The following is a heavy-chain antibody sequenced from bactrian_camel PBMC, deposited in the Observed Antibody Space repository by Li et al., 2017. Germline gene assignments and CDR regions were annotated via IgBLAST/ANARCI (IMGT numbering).Heavy chain of an antibody. CDR3: ALFPYVRCSMVAGSKVDVSY. CDR2: IRRSGGET. Sequence: HVQLVESGGGPVQTGGSLRLSCVVSGHSRGSNCVGWYRLPPGRAPAEREGIAAIRRSGGETWYAGSVKGRFTISQDSARNTVYLQMNSLKPEDTAMYYCALFPYVRCSMVAGSKVDVSYRGHGTQVTVS. CDR1: GHSRGSNC. J-gene: IGHJ6*01. D-gene: IGHD6*01. V-gene: IGHV3S56*01.